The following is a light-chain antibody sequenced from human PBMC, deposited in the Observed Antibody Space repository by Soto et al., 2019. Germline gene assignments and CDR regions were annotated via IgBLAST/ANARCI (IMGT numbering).Light chain of an antibody. CDR1: HSLNGR. CDR2: DVS. J-gene: IGKJ1*01. Sequence: DIQMTQSPSTLSSSIGDRVTITCRASHSLNGRLAWYRQRPGHAPDLLIYDVSTLETGVPSRFNGTGYKNEFTLTISGLKPDDFATYYCQQYTYYSTFGPGTTVEIK. CDR3: QQYTYYST. V-gene: IGKV1-5*01.